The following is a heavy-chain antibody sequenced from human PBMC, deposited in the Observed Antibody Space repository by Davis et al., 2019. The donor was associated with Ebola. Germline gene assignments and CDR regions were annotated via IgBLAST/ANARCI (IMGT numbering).Heavy chain of an antibody. CDR1: GFTFSTYA. Sequence: PGGSLRPSCAASGFTFSTYAMSWVRQAPGKGLEWVSAISGSGGSTYYADSVKGRFTISRDNAKNSLYLQMNSLRDEDTAVYYCARGRNWFDPWGQGTLVTVSS. CDR2: ISGSGGST. J-gene: IGHJ5*02. V-gene: IGHV3-23*01. CDR3: ARGRNWFDP.